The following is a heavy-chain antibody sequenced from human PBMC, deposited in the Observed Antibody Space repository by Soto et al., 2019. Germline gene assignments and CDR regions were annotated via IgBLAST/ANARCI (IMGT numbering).Heavy chain of an antibody. CDR1: GLTFSDYY. CDR2: ISSSSSYT. J-gene: IGHJ4*02. V-gene: IGHV3-11*06. CDR3: ARDLSSSSGDY. D-gene: IGHD6-6*01. Sequence: PGGSLRLSCAASGLTFSDYYMSWIRQAPGKGLEWVSYISSSSSYTNYADSVKGRFTISRDNAKNSLYLQMNSLRAEDTAVYYCARDLSSSSGDYWGQGTLDTVSS.